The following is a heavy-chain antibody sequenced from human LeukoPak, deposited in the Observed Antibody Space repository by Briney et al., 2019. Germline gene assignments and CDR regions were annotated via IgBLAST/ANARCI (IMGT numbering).Heavy chain of an antibody. J-gene: IGHJ4*02. Sequence: SETLSLTCAVYGGSFSGYYWSWIRQPPGKGLEWIGEINHSGSTNYNPSLKSRVTISVDTSKNQFSLKLSSVTAADTAVYYCAASGGDPNFDYWGQGTLVTVSS. CDR2: INHSGST. CDR1: GGSFSGYY. V-gene: IGHV4-34*01. CDR3: AASGGDPNFDY. D-gene: IGHD1-26*01.